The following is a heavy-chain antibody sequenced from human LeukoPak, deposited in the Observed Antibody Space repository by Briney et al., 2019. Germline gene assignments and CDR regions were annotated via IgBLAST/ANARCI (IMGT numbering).Heavy chain of an antibody. J-gene: IGHJ6*02. CDR2: IYYNGST. Sequence: SETLSLTCTVSGGSISSYYWSWIRQPPGKGLEWIGYIYYNGSTNYNPSLKSRVTISVDTSKNQFSLKLSSVTAADTAVYYCARGMTTNYYYYYGMDVWGQGTTVTVSS. CDR3: ARGMTTNYYYYYGMDV. D-gene: IGHD4-11*01. CDR1: GGSISSYY. V-gene: IGHV4-59*01.